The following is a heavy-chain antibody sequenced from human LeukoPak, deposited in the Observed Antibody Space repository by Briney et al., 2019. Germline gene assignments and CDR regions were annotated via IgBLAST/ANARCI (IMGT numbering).Heavy chain of an antibody. D-gene: IGHD5-18*01. Sequence: GGSLRLSCAASGFTFSSYAMSGVRQAPGKGRERASAISGSGGGTYYADSVKGRFTISRDNSKNTLYLQMNSLRAEDTAVYYCAKEDTAPGMPYYYYYMDVWGKGTTVTVSS. V-gene: IGHV3-23*01. CDR1: GFTFSSYA. J-gene: IGHJ6*03. CDR2: ISGSGGGT. CDR3: AKEDTAPGMPYYYYYMDV.